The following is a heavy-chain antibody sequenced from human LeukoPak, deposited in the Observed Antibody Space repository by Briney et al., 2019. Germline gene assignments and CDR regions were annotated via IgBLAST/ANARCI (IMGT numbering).Heavy chain of an antibody. D-gene: IGHD6-19*01. J-gene: IGHJ4*02. V-gene: IGHV1-8*01. Sequence: ASVKVSCKASGYTFTSYDINWVRQATGQGLEWMGWMNPNSGNTGYAQKFQGRVTMTRNTSISTAYMELRSLRPDDTAVYYCARVPAGYSSGWYYGYYFDYWGQGTLVTVSS. CDR1: GYTFTSYD. CDR2: MNPNSGNT. CDR3: ARVPAGYSSGWYYGYYFDY.